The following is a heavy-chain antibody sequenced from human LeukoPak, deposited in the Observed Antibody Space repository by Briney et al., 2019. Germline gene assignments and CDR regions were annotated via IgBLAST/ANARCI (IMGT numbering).Heavy chain of an antibody. CDR1: GFTFSSYA. CDR3: ARNQQLGGHSYYYYGMDV. Sequence: GGSLRLSCEASGFTFSSYAMSWVRQAPGKGLEWVSGISGGGVTTYYADSVKGRFTISRDNSKNTLYLQMNSLRADDTAIYYCARNQQLGGHSYYYYGMDVWGQGTTVTVSS. V-gene: IGHV3-23*01. J-gene: IGHJ6*02. CDR2: ISGGGVTT. D-gene: IGHD3-16*01.